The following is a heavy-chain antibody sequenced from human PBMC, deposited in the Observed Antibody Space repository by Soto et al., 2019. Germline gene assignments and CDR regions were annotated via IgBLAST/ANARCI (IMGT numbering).Heavy chain of an antibody. CDR1: GGTFSTFG. Sequence: SVKVSCKASGGTFSTFGISWVRQAPGQGLEWMGGIIPFFGTAKYSQKFEDRISITADESTNTVYMDLRSLSSEDTAIYYCARSAPMDAGDKYYYDFWGQGALVTVSS. CDR2: IIPFFGTA. D-gene: IGHD3-16*01. J-gene: IGHJ4*02. V-gene: IGHV1-69*13. CDR3: ARSAPMDAGDKYYYDF.